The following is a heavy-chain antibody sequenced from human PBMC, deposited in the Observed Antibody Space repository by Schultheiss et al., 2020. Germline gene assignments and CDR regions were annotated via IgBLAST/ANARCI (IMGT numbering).Heavy chain of an antibody. CDR3: ARVYSSGWYSLDY. CDR1: GVSISNSYW. Sequence: SETLSLTCDVSGVSISNSYWWSWVRQPPGKGLEWIGEIYHSGSTYYNPSLKSRVTISVDTSKNQFSLKLSSVTAADTAVYYCARVYSSGWYSLDYWGQGTLVTVSS. V-gene: IGHV4-4*02. J-gene: IGHJ4*02. D-gene: IGHD6-19*01. CDR2: IYHSGST.